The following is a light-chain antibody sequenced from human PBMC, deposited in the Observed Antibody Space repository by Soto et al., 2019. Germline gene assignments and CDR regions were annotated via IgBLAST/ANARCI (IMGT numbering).Light chain of an antibody. J-gene: IGLJ3*02. CDR2: EGS. Sequence: QSVLTQPPSVSAAPGQKVTISCSGSSSNIGSNYVSWYQQHPGKAPKLMIYEGSKRPSGVSNRFSGSKSGNTASLTISGLQAEDEADYYCCSYAGSSTWVFGGGTKLTVL. CDR3: CSYAGSSTWV. V-gene: IGLV2-23*01. CDR1: SSNIGSNY.